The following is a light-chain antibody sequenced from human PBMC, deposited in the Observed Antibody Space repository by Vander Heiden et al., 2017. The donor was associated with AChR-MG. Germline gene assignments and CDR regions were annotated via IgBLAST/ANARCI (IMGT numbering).Light chain of an antibody. CDR2: GVS. CDR1: QSVGSQ. V-gene: IGKV3-15*01. Sequence: ETGMTQFPATLSVSPGEGATLSCRASQSVGSQLLWYQQKPGQAPRLVIYGVSTRATGIPARFSGSGSGTEFTLTISSLQSEDFAVYYCQQYTDWPYTFGQGTKLEVK. CDR3: QQYTDWPYT. J-gene: IGKJ2*01.